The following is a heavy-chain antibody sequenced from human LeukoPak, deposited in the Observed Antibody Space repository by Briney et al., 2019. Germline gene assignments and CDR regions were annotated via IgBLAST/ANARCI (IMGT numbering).Heavy chain of an antibody. D-gene: IGHD2-2*01. Sequence: SETLSLTCAVYGGSFSGYYWSWIRQPPGEGLEWIGEINHSGSTNYNPSLKSRVTISEDTSKNQFSLKLSSVTAADTAVYYCARARPRYCSSTSCYVHYYYGMDVWGQGTTVTVSS. CDR3: ARARPRYCSSTSCYVHYYYGMDV. J-gene: IGHJ6*02. CDR1: GGSFSGYY. CDR2: INHSGST. V-gene: IGHV4-34*01.